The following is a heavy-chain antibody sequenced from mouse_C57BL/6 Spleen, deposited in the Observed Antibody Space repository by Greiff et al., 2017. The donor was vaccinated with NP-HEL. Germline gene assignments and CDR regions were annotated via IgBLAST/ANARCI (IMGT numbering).Heavy chain of an antibody. V-gene: IGHV2-6*01. CDR3: ASTYGNYVPFAY. Sequence: VQLQQSGPGLVAPSQSLSITCTVSGFSLTSYGVDWVRQSPGKGLEWLGVIWGVGSTNYNSALKSRLSISKDNSKSQVFLKMNSLQTDDTAMYYCASTYGNYVPFAYWGQGTLVTVSA. J-gene: IGHJ3*01. CDR1: GFSLTSYG. CDR2: IWGVGST. D-gene: IGHD2-1*01.